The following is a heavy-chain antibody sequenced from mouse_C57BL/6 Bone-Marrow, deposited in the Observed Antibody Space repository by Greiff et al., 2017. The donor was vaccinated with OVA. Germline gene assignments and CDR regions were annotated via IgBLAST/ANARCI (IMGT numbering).Heavy chain of an antibody. V-gene: IGHV1-50*01. D-gene: IGHD2-1*01. J-gene: IGHJ2*01. CDR1: GYTFTSYW. Sequence: QVQLKQPGAELVKPGASVKLSCKASGYTFTSYWMQWVKQRPGQGLEWIGEIDPSDSYTNYNQKFKGKATLTVDTSSSTAYMQLSSLTSEDSAVYYCARWADYYGNYDFDYWGQGTTLTVSS. CDR3: ARWADYYGNYDFDY. CDR2: IDPSDSYT.